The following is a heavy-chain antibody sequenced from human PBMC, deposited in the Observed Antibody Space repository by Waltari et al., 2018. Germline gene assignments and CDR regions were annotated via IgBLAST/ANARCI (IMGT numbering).Heavy chain of an antibody. V-gene: IGHV1-69*13. J-gene: IGHJ5*02. D-gene: IGHD4-17*01. CDR3: ARLGLRSRWFDP. CDR2: IKPVLGTT. CDR1: GGTFGSYA. Sequence: QVQLVQSGSEVKKPGSSVKVSCKASGGTFGSYAVSWVRQAPGQGLEWVGGIKPVLGTTSYAQKFQDRVTLIADDSSSTVYMELSSLKSDDTAVYYCARLGLRSRWFDPWGQGTLVTVSS.